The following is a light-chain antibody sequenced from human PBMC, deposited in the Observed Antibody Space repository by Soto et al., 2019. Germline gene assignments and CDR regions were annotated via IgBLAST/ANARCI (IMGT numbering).Light chain of an antibody. J-gene: IGKJ4*01. CDR2: DAS. CDR1: QDISNY. V-gene: IGKV1-33*01. CDR3: QQYDNLPSLT. Sequence: DLQMTPSPSSLSASVGDRVTITCQASQDISNYLNWYQQKPGKAPKLLIYDASNLETGVPSRFSGSGSGTDFIFTISSLQPEDIATYYCQQYDNLPSLTFGGGTKVEIK.